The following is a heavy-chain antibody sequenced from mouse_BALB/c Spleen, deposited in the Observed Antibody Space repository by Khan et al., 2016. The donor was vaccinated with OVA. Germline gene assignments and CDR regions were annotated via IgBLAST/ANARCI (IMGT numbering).Heavy chain of an antibody. CDR1: GYIFTSYY. Sequence: QVHVKQSGAELVKPGASVKLSCKASGYIFTSYYMYWVKQRPGQGLEWIGEINPNNGDVNFNEKFKSKAALTVDTSSITAYMQLSSLTSEDSAVYYCTRSGYGTFAYWGQGTLVTVSA. V-gene: IGHV1S81*02. CDR3: TRSGYGTFAY. J-gene: IGHJ3*01. D-gene: IGHD2-1*01. CDR2: INPNNGDV.